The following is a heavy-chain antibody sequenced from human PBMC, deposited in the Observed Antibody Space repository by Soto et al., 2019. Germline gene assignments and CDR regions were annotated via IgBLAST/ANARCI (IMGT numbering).Heavy chain of an antibody. V-gene: IGHV3-49*04. Sequence: GWSLRLSCAASGFTFGAYTLAWVRQAPGKGLEWVASIRSTVHGATTDYAASVRDRFIVSRDDSKGVAYLQINSLRTEDTAVFYCSRVREWLIRRFHYHGFDVWGPGTTVTVSS. CDR1: GFTFGAYT. D-gene: IGHD6-19*01. J-gene: IGHJ6*02. CDR3: SRVREWLIRRFHYHGFDV. CDR2: IRSTVHGATT.